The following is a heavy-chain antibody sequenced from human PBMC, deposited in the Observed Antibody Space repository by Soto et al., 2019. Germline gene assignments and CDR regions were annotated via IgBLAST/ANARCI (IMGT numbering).Heavy chain of an antibody. D-gene: IGHD2-8*01. J-gene: IGHJ4*02. CDR1: GFTFSRYA. V-gene: IGHV3-30-3*01. CDR2: ISRDGSSK. CDR3: ARSRNGAVPDSINF. Sequence: GGSLRLSCAASGFTFSRYAMHWVPQAPGEGLEWVAVISRDGSSKYYGDSVKGRFTVSRDNSNDTLYLSMTSLRPDDTAVFYCARSRNGAVPDSINFWGQGTLVTVSS.